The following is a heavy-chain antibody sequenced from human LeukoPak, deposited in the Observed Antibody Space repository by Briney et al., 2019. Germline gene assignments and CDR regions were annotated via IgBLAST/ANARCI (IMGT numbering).Heavy chain of an antibody. CDR1: GYTFTSYD. CDR3: ARGPYRVPAATLNYMDV. J-gene: IGHJ6*03. D-gene: IGHD2-2*01. V-gene: IGHV1-8*01. CDR2: MNPNSGNT. Sequence: GASVKVSCKASGYTFTSYDINWVRQATGQGLEWMGWMNPNSGNTGYAQKFQGRVTMTRNTSISTAYMELSSLRSEDTAVYYCARGPYRVPAATLNYMDVWGKGTTVTVSS.